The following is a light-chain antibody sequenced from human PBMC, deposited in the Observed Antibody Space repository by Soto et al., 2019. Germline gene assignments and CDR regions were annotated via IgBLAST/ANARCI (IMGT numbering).Light chain of an antibody. J-gene: IGKJ1*01. CDR1: QNIGVW. CDR3: QQWSLYSWT. V-gene: IGKV1-5*03. CDR2: KTS. Sequence: DIQMTQSPSTLSASVGDRVTIACRASQNIGVWLAWYQQKPGKVPSLLIYKTSTLEDGVPSRFSGTGSGTDFTLTISSLRPDDFATYYCQQWSLYSWTFGQGTKVDIK.